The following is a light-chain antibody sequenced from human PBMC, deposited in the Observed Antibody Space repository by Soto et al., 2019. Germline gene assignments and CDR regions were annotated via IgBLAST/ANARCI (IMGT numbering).Light chain of an antibody. J-gene: IGKJ1*01. Sequence: DIQMTQSRSSLSASVGDRVAITCRASQSISSYLNWYQQKPGKAAKLLIYAASSLQSGVPSRFSGSGSGTDFTLTISSLQPEDFATYYCQQSYSTPRTFGQGTKVEIK. V-gene: IGKV1-39*01. CDR1: QSISSY. CDR2: AAS. CDR3: QQSYSTPRT.